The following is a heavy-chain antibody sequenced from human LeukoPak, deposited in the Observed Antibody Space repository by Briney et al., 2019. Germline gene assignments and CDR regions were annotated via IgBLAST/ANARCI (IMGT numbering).Heavy chain of an antibody. CDR2: MNPKTGET. D-gene: IGHD3-16*01. V-gene: IGHV1-2*02. CDR3: AREAGDNTYNV. J-gene: IGHJ3*01. Sequence: GASVKVSCKASGYTFTDFYMHWVRQAPRQGLEWLGWMNPKTGETRYGQNFQGRVTMTRDTSITTAYMELSSLRSDDTAVYYCAREAGDNTYNVWGQGTMVTVS. CDR1: GYTFTDFY.